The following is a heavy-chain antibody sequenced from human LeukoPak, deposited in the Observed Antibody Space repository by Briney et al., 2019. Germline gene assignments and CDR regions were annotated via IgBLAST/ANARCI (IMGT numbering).Heavy chain of an antibody. V-gene: IGHV4-39*01. J-gene: IGHJ4*02. Sequence: PSETLSLTCTVSGGSISSSNYYWGWIRQPPGKGLEWGVGMYYSGNTFYNPSRKDPATKSVDTTKNQFSLKLRSATAATTAVYYCARNQPWAPLYWGQGTLVTVSS. CDR3: ARNQPWAPLY. CDR2: MYYSGNT. CDR1: GGSISSSNYY.